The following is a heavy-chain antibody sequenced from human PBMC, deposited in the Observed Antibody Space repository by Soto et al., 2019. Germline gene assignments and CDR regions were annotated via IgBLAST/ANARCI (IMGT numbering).Heavy chain of an antibody. CDR1: GFTFGDYA. D-gene: IGHD4-17*01. J-gene: IGHJ4*02. V-gene: IGHV3-49*03. CDR2: IRSKAYGGTT. Sequence: GGSLRLSCTASGFTFGDYAMSWFRQAPGKGLEWVGFIRSKAYGGTTEYAVSVKGRFTISRDDSKSIAYLQMNSLKTEDTAVYYCTRDLHRTSGDYAGYWGQGTLVTVSS. CDR3: TRDLHRTSGDYAGY.